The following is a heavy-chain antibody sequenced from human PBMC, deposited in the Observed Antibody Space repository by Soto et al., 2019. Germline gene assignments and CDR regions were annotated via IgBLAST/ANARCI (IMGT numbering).Heavy chain of an antibody. J-gene: IGHJ3*02. Sequence: GGSLRLSCAASGFTFSSYSMNWVRQAPGKGLEWVSSISSSSSYIYYADSVKGRFTISRDNAKNSLYLQMNSLRAEDTAVYYCARDRVSATRGYDAFDIWGQGTMVT. CDR2: ISSSSSYI. D-gene: IGHD2-15*01. CDR1: GFTFSSYS. V-gene: IGHV3-21*01. CDR3: ARDRVSATRGYDAFDI.